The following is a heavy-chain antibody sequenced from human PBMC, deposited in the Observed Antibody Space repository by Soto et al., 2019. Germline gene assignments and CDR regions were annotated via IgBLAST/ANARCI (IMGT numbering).Heavy chain of an antibody. Sequence: GASVKVSCKASGGTFSSYAISWVRQAPGQGLEWMGGIIPIFGTANYAQKFQGRVTITADESTSTAYMELRSLRSDDTAVYYCARTYDFWSGYYTPWGYNWFDPWGQGTLVTVSS. CDR1: GGTFSSYA. V-gene: IGHV1-69*13. CDR2: IIPIFGTA. J-gene: IGHJ5*02. D-gene: IGHD3-3*01. CDR3: ARTYDFWSGYYTPWGYNWFDP.